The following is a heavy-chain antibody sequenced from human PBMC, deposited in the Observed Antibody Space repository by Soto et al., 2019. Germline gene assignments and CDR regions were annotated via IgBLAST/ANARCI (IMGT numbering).Heavy chain of an antibody. V-gene: IGHV1-8*01. J-gene: IGHJ6*03. CDR3: ARGRDGSTDYDFWSGYYLKDYYYYYMDV. CDR2: MNPNSGNT. D-gene: IGHD3-3*01. CDR1: GYTFTSYD. Sequence: ASVKVSCKASGYTFTSYDINWVRQATGQGLEWMGWMNPNSGNTGYAQKFQGRVTMTRNTSISTAYMELSSLRSEDTAVYYCARGRDGSTDYDFWSGYYLKDYYYYYMDVWGKGTTVTVSS.